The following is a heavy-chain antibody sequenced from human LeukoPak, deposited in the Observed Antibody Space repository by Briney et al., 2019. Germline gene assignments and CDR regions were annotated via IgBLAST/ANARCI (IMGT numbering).Heavy chain of an antibody. CDR2: IYYSGST. J-gene: IGHJ4*02. CDR3: ATRPARGSGPYYPYFDY. Sequence: SETLSLTCTVSGGSISGSYRSWIRQPPGKGLEWIGYIYYSGSTNYNPSLRSRVTISVDTSKTQFSLKLTSVTAADTAVYYCATRPARGSGPYYPYFDYWGQGTLVTVSS. CDR1: GGSISGSY. V-gene: IGHV4-59*01. D-gene: IGHD3-22*01.